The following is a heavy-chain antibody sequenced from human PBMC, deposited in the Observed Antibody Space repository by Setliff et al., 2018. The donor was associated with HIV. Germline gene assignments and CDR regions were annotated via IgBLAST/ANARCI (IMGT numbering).Heavy chain of an antibody. J-gene: IGHJ4*01. V-gene: IGHV3-43D*03. Sequence: GESLTISCATSGFNFDDYAMHWVRQAPGKGLEWVSLISGDGLSIYYADSVKGRFTISRDNSKNSLYLQMNSLRVEDTALYYCAKDENNDGYYSYFDYWGQGTLVTVSS. CDR1: GFNFDDYA. CDR2: ISGDGLSI. CDR3: AKDENNDGYYSYFDY. D-gene: IGHD3-22*01.